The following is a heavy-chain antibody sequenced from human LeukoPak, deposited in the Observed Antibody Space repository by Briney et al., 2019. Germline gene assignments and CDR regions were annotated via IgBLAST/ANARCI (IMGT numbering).Heavy chain of an antibody. Sequence: SGPTLVKPTQTLTLTCTFSGFSLSTSGVGVGWIRQPPGRALEWLALIYWNDDKRFSPYLKSRLSITKDTSKNQVVLTMTNMDPVDTATYYCAHTVTGYYTADYWGQGTLVTVSS. CDR3: AHTVTGYYTADY. CDR1: GFSLSTSGVG. CDR2: IYWNDDK. D-gene: IGHD3-9*01. V-gene: IGHV2-5*01. J-gene: IGHJ4*02.